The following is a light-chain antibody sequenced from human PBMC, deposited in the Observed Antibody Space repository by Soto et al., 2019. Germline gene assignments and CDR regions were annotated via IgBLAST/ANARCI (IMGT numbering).Light chain of an antibody. J-gene: IGLJ1*01. CDR1: NSNIGSDI. Sequence: QSVLTHPPSASGTPGQRATISCCGSNSNIGSDIVNCYQLLPGAAPEVLINTTNQRPSGVPERFPGSKSGTSASLAISGLQSEDEANSSCATWDGGLSGPFVFGTGTKVTVL. CDR2: TTN. CDR3: ATWDGGLSGPFV. V-gene: IGLV1-44*01.